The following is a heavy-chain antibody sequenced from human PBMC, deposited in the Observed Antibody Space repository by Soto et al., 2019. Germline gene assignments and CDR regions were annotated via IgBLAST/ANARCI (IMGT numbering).Heavy chain of an antibody. CDR1: GFTFSSYS. D-gene: IGHD6-6*01. V-gene: IGHV3-23*01. CDR2: ISGRGGST. Sequence: GGSLRLSCAASGFTFSSYSMSWVRQAPGKGLVWVSAISGRGGSTYYADSVKGRFTISRDNSKNTLYLQMNSLRAEDTAVYYCSKDSPNIAARPRYYYGMDVWGQGTTVTVSS. CDR3: SKDSPNIAARPRYYYGMDV. J-gene: IGHJ6*02.